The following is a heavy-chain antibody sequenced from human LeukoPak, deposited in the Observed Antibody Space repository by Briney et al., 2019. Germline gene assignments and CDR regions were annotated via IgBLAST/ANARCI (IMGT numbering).Heavy chain of an antibody. Sequence: SETLSLTCTVSGGSISSYYWSWIRQPAGKGLEWIGEINHSGSTNYNPSLKSRVTISVDTSKNQFSLKLSSVTAADTAVYYCARESSVGATARTFFDYWGQGTLVTVSS. CDR2: INHSGST. V-gene: IGHV4-34*01. CDR3: ARESSVGATARTFFDY. D-gene: IGHD1-1*01. J-gene: IGHJ4*02. CDR1: GGSISSYY.